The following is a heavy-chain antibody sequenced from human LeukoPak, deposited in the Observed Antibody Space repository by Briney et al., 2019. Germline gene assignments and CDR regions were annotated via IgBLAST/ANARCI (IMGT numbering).Heavy chain of an antibody. CDR3: ATDLDYGGNSNY. Sequence: GSVKVSCKASGYTFTGYYMHWVRQAPGQGLEWMGWINPNSGGTNYAQKFQGRVTMTRDTSISTAYMELSRLRSDDTAVYYCATDLDYGGNSNYWGQGTLVTVSS. CDR2: INPNSGGT. J-gene: IGHJ4*02. CDR1: GYTFTGYY. V-gene: IGHV1-2*02. D-gene: IGHD4-23*01.